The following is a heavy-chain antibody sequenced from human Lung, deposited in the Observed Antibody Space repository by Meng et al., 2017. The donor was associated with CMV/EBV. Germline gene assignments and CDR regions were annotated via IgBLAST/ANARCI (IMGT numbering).Heavy chain of an antibody. V-gene: IGHV3-53*01. Sequence: GGSLRLSCAASGFTVNSKYMTWVRLAPGKGLQWVSLIYSGGSAYYADSVKGRFTISRDNSKNTLYLQMNSLRAEDTAIYYCAREQRGGSGFDYWGQGTLVTVSS. CDR2: IYSGGSA. D-gene: IGHD6-19*01. CDR3: AREQRGGSGFDY. CDR1: GFTVNSKY. J-gene: IGHJ4*02.